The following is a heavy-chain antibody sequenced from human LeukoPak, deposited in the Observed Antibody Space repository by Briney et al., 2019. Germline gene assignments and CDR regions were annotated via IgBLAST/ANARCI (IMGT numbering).Heavy chain of an antibody. CDR3: ARDRGSGAFDI. J-gene: IGHJ3*02. CDR1: SDFFSSVTDY. Sequence: SETLSLTCTVSSDFFSSVTDYWAWIRQPPGKGLEWIASGDYSGGTYYNPSLESRVAISADMSKNQISLKLSSVTAADTALYYRARDRGSGAFDIWGQGTMVTVSS. CDR2: GDYSGGT. V-gene: IGHV4-39*07. D-gene: IGHD2-15*01.